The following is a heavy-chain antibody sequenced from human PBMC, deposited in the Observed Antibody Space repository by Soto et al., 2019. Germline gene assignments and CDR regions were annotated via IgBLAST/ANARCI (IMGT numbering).Heavy chain of an antibody. V-gene: IGHV3-66*01. D-gene: IGHD3-3*01. CDR2: IYSGGRT. CDR3: ARDTYDDY. Sequence: EVQLVESGGGLVQPGGSLRLSCAASGVTVSNNYMSWVRQAPGKGLEWVSVIYSGGRTYYADSVKGRFIISRDSSKNTLYLQMNSQRAEDAAVYYCARDTYDDYRGQGTLVTVSS. CDR1: GVTVSNNY. J-gene: IGHJ4*02.